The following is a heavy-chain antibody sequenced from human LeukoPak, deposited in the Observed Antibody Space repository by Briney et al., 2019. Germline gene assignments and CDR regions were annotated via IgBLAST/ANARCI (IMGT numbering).Heavy chain of an antibody. V-gene: IGHV1-2*06. CDR2: INPNNGGT. CDR3: ARDPYYYDSSGYYFDAFDI. D-gene: IGHD3-22*01. J-gene: IGHJ3*02. CDR1: GYTFTDYY. Sequence: ASVKVSCKASGYTFTDYYMHWVRQAPGQGLEWMGRINPNNGGTDYAQNFQDRVTMTRDTSLSTAYMELSRLTSDDTAVYYCARDPYYYDSSGYYFDAFDIWGQGTMVTVSS.